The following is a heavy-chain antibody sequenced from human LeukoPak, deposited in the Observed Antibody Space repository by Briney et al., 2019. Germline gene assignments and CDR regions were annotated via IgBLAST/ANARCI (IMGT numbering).Heavy chain of an antibody. CDR2: ISYIGST. D-gene: IGHD4-17*01. Sequence: PSETLSLTCAVSAASFSSHYWTWIRQSPGKGLEWIGYISYIGSTNYNPSLKSRVTISIDTSRNPFSLKLRYVTAADTAVYYCARDLVTVTKGFDIWGQGTMVSASS. CDR1: AASFSSHY. CDR3: ARDLVTVTKGFDI. J-gene: IGHJ3*02. V-gene: IGHV4-59*11.